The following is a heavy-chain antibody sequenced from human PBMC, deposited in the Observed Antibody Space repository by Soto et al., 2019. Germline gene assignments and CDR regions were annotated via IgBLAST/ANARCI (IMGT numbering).Heavy chain of an antibody. CDR1: GYTLTELS. D-gene: IGHD4-17*01. CDR2: FDPEDGET. Sequence: GASVKVSCKVCGYTLTELSMHWVRQAPGKGLEWMGGFDPEDGETIYAQKFQGRVTMTEDTSTDTAYMELSSLRSEDTAVYYCATGSTVTAYNWFDPWGQGTLVTVSS. CDR3: ATGSTVTAYNWFDP. J-gene: IGHJ5*02. V-gene: IGHV1-24*01.